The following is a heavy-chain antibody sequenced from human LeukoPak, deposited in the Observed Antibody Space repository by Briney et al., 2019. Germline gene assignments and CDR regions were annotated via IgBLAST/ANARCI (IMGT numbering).Heavy chain of an antibody. CDR2: IYTSGST. V-gene: IGHV4-61*02. CDR1: GGSISSGSYY. CDR3: AREDYYGSGGRMDV. Sequence: SQTLSLTCTVSGGSISSGSYYWSWIRQPAGKGLEWIGRIYTSGSTNYNPSLKSRVTISVDTSKNQFSLKLSSVTAADTAVYYCAREDYYGSGGRMDVWGKGTTVTVSS. D-gene: IGHD3-10*01. J-gene: IGHJ6*03.